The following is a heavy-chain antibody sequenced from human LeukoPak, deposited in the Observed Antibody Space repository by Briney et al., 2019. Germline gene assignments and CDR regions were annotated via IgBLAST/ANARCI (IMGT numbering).Heavy chain of an antibody. D-gene: IGHD6-19*01. CDR1: GFPFSVYE. CDR3: ALLAVASDFDY. CDR2: IGSSGTTI. Sequence: GGPLRLSCAVSGFPFSVYEMNWVRQAPGKGLEWVSNIGSSGTTIYYADSVRGRFSISRDNAKSSLYLQMNSLRVEDTAVYYCALLAVASDFDYWGQGALVTVSS. V-gene: IGHV3-48*03. J-gene: IGHJ4*02.